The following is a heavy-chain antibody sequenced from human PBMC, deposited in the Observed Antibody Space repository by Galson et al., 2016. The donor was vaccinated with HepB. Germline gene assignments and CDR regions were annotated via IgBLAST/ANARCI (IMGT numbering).Heavy chain of an antibody. CDR3: ATSIQSTPFDV. J-gene: IGHJ4*02. D-gene: IGHD5/OR15-5a*01. V-gene: IGHV4-39*01. CDR1: GASIRSSSNY. CDR2: IYYSEVT. Sequence: SETLSLTCTVSGASIRSSSNYWGWIRQPPGKGLEWIGSIYYSEVTFYNPSLKSRVTLSIDTSKNEFSLKLNSVTAADTAVYHCATSIQSTPFDVWGQGTLVTVSS.